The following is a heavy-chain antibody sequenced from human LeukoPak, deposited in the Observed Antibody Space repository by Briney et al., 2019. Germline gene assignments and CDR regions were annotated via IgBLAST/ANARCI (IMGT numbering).Heavy chain of an antibody. J-gene: IGHJ4*02. CDR1: GGTFSSYA. Sequence: SVKVSCKASGGTFSSYAISWVRQAPGQGLEWMGRIIPILGIANYAQKFQGRVTITADTSTSTAYMELRSLRSDDTAVYYCARALADFWSGYYTEYYFDYWGQGTLVTVSS. V-gene: IGHV1-69*04. D-gene: IGHD3-3*01. CDR3: ARALADFWSGYYTEYYFDY. CDR2: IIPILGIA.